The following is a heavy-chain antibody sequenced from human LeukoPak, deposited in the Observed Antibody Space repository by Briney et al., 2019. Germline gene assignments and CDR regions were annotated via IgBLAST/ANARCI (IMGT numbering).Heavy chain of an antibody. D-gene: IGHD5-12*01. CDR2: TSFDESTK. CDR3: ARDAGWLRSFDY. CDR1: GFILRDYV. V-gene: IGHV3-30-3*01. Sequence: PGRSLRLSCAASGFILRDYVMNWVRQAPGKGLEWVAVTSFDESTKHYADSVQGRFTISRDNSKNTLYLQMNSLRAEDTAVYFCARDAGWLRSFDYWGQGTLVTVSS. J-gene: IGHJ4*02.